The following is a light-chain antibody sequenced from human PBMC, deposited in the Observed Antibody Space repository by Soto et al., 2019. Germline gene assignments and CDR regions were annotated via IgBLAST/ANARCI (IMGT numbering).Light chain of an antibody. CDR3: QQYGSSPPYT. V-gene: IGKV3-20*01. CDR2: GSS. CDR1: ENVSNNY. Sequence: EGVLTQSPGTLSLSPGERATLSCRASENVSNNYLAWYRQKPGQAPRLLIFGSSDRAAGIPDRFSGSGSGTDFTLTISRLEPEDFAVYYCQQYGSSPPYTFGQGTKLEIK. J-gene: IGKJ2*01.